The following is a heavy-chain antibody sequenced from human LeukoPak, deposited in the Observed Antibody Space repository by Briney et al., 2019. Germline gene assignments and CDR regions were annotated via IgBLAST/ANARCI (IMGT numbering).Heavy chain of an antibody. CDR3: ATQILLEGRYFFAY. CDR1: GYTLTEVS. D-gene: IGHD3-3*01. J-gene: IGHJ4*02. V-gene: IGHV1-24*01. CDR2: FDPEEDET. Sequence: GASVKVSCKGSGYTLTEVSIHWVRQAPGKGLEWVGGFDPEEDETAYAQKFQGRVSMTEDTSTDTAYMELSSLRSDDTAVYYCATQILLEGRYFFAYWGQATLVTVSS.